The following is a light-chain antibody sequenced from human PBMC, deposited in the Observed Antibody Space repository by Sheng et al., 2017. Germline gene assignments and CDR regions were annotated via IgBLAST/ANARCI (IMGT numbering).Light chain of an antibody. V-gene: IGKV1-5*03. Sequence: DIQMTQSPSTLSASLGDIVTITCRASQSISSWLAWYQQKPGKAPKLLIYKASSLESGVPSRFSGSGSGTEFTLTISSLQPDDFVSYYCQQYNSFPYTFGQGTKLEIK. CDR1: QSISSW. J-gene: IGKJ2*01. CDR3: QQYNSFPYT. CDR2: KAS.